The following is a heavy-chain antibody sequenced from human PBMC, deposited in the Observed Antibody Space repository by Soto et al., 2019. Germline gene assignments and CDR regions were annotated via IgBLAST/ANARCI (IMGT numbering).Heavy chain of an antibody. Sequence: GGSLRLSCAASGLTVSNNYMSWVRQAPGKGLEWVSIIYSGGSTYYADSVTGRFTISRDNSKNTLYLQMDSLRAEDTAVYYCARAFHWNDAYIDYWGQGTLVSVSS. V-gene: IGHV3-53*01. CDR2: IYSGGST. CDR3: ARAFHWNDAYIDY. CDR1: GLTVSNNY. J-gene: IGHJ4*02. D-gene: IGHD1-1*01.